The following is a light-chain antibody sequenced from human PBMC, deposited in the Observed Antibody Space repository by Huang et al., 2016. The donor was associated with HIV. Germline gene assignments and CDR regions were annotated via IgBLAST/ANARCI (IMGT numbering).Light chain of an antibody. CDR1: QNVNTD. J-gene: IGKJ4*01. CDR2: GAS. CDR3: QQYNNWPPLT. V-gene: IGKV3-15*01. Sequence: EVVITQSPAILSVSPGERATLSCRASQNVNTDLAWYQHNPGQAPRLLIYGASTRDNGIPARVRGNGSETEVTRTISSRQSEDFAIYYCQQYNNWPPLTCGGGTKVEIK.